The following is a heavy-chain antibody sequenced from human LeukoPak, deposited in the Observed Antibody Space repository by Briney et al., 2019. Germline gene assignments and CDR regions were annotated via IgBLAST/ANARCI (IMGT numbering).Heavy chain of an antibody. CDR1: GFTFSSYA. Sequence: GGSLRLSCAASGFTFSSYAMSWVRQAPGKGLEWVSAISGSGGSTYYADSVKGRFTISRDNSKNTLYLQMNSLRAEDTAVYYCAKAANQFRELIFFFYFDYWGQGTLVTVPS. CDR3: AKAANQFRELIFFFYFDY. V-gene: IGHV3-23*01. J-gene: IGHJ4*02. D-gene: IGHD3-10*01. CDR2: ISGSGGST.